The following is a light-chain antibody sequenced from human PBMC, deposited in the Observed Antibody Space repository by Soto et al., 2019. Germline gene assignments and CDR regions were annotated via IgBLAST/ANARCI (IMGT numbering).Light chain of an antibody. CDR2: AAS. CDR3: QQSYSTPIT. V-gene: IGKV1-39*01. CDR1: QSISSY. Sequence: PSSLSEFVGDTVTITCRASQSISSYLNWYQQKPGKAPKLLIYAASSLQSGVPSRFSGSGSGTDFTLTISSLQPEDFATYYCQQSYSTPITFGQGTRLEIK. J-gene: IGKJ5*01.